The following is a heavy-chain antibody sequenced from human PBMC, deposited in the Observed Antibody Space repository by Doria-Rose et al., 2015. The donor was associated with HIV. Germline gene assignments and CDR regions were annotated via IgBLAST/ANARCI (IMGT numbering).Heavy chain of an antibody. Sequence: VQLVESGGGLVQPGRSLRLSCAASGFNFDDYAMHWVRQGPGKGLEWVSGISWKRGNTGYADSVRGRFTISRDNAKKSLFLQMSDLRVEDTALYYCVKALTFSSAWSHFFEDSFDVWGHGTMVTVSS. J-gene: IGHJ3*01. CDR1: GFNFDDYA. V-gene: IGHV3-9*01. CDR2: ISWKRGNT. D-gene: IGHD6-19*01. CDR3: VKALTFSSAWSHFFEDSFDV.